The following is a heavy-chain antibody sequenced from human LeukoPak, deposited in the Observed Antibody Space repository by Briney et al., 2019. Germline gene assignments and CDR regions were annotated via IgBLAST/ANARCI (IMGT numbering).Heavy chain of an antibody. V-gene: IGHV4-59*12. Sequence: SETLSLTCTVSGGSFGNYYWSWIRQPPGKGLEWIGYIYDSGTTNYNPSLKSRVTISVDRSKNQFSLKLSSVTAADTAVYYCARDSSGWYMGFDYWGQGTLVTVSS. J-gene: IGHJ4*02. CDR2: IYDSGTT. D-gene: IGHD6-19*01. CDR1: GGSFGNYY. CDR3: ARDSSGWYMGFDY.